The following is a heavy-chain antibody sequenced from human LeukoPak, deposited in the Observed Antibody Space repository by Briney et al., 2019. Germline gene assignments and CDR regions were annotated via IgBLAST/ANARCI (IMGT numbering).Heavy chain of an antibody. CDR1: GASISSSGSF. D-gene: IGHD4-23*01. J-gene: IGHJ4*02. Sequence: SETLSLTCAVSGASISSSGSFWGWFRQPPGKGLELLGTISHSGTTYYNPSLKSRATISTDTSKNNFSLKLTSVTAADTAIYYCTRDLGNWLIDYWGQGTLVTVSS. CDR2: ISHSGTT. V-gene: IGHV4-39*07. CDR3: TRDLGNWLIDY.